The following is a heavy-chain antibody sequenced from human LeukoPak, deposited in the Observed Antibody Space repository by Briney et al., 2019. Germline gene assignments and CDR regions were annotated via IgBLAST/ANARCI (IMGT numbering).Heavy chain of an antibody. D-gene: IGHD1-26*01. CDR1: GGSLSGYY. CDR3: ARGIKGSYYVDY. V-gene: IGHV4-34*01. J-gene: IGHJ4*02. CDR2: INHSGST. Sequence: SETLSLTCAVYGGSLSGYYWSWIRQPPGKGLEWIGEINHSGSTNYNPSLKSRVTISVDTSKNQFSLKLSSVTAADTAVYYCARGIKGSYYVDYWGQGTLVTVSS.